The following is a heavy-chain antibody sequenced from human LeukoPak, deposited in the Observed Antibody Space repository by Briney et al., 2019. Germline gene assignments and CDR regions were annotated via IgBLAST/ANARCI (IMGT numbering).Heavy chain of an antibody. CDR1: GYTFTGYY. CDR2: INPNSGGT. D-gene: IGHD7-27*01. Sequence: GASVKVSCKASGYTFTGYYMHRVRQAPGQGLEWMGWINPNSGGTNYAQKFQGRVTMTRDTSNSTAYMELSRLRSDDTAVYYCARDGELTGDKAFDYWGQGTLVTVSS. J-gene: IGHJ4*02. CDR3: ARDGELTGDKAFDY. V-gene: IGHV1-2*02.